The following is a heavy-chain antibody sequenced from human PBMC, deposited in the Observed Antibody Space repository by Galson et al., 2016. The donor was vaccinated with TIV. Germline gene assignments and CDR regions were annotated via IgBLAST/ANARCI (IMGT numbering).Heavy chain of an antibody. CDR3: ARHGYDFWNDQDYFFYGMDV. CDR1: GYTFTRYW. D-gene: IGHD3-3*01. Sequence: QSGAEVKKAGESLRISCKGSGYTFTRYWIGWVRQMPGKGLEWIGIVYPLDSEAKYNPSFQGQVTISADKSISAAYLQWRSLKASDSAIYYCARHGYDFWNDQDYFFYGMDVWGQGTTVIVSS. J-gene: IGHJ6*02. V-gene: IGHV5-51*01. CDR2: VYPLDSEA.